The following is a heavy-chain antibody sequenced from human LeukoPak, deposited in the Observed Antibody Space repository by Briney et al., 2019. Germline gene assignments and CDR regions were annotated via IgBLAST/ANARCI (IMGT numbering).Heavy chain of an antibody. J-gene: IGHJ4*02. CDR1: GFTFSSYA. CDR3: QLSGYRGITVAGTKAPFDY. V-gene: IGHV3-23*01. D-gene: IGHD6-19*01. CDR2: ISDSGGST. Sequence: GGSLRLSCAASGFTFSSYAMTWVRQAPGKGLEWVSAISDSGGSTYYADSVKGRFTISRDNSKNTLYLQMNSLRAEDTAVYYCQLSGYRGITVAGTKAPFDYWGQGTLVTVSS.